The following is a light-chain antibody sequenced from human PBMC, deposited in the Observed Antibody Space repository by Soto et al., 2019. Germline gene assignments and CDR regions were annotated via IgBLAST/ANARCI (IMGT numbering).Light chain of an antibody. J-gene: IGKJ2*01. Sequence: EIVMTQSPATLSVSPGERATLSCRASQSVSSNLAWYQQKPGQAPRLLLYGASTRATGIPARFSGSGSGTEFTLTIRSLQSEDFAVYYCQQYNDWPYTFGQGTKLEIK. CDR2: GAS. CDR1: QSVSSN. CDR3: QQYNDWPYT. V-gene: IGKV3-15*01.